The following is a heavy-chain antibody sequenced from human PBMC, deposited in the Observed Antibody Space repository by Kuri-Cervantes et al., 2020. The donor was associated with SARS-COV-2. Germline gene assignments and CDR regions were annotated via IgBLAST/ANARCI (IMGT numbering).Heavy chain of an antibody. J-gene: IGHJ6*03. D-gene: IGHD6-19*01. CDR2: INYSGTT. CDR3: ARLRRHNNGWFATGYYMDV. V-gene: IGHV4-34*01. CDR1: GGSFSNFH. Sequence: GSLRLSCGVYGGSFSNFHWNWVRQPPGKGLEWIGEINYSGTTNYNPSLKSRVTISVDTSKSQFSLNLTSVTAADTAVYYCARLRRHNNGWFATGYYMDVWGKGTTVTVSS.